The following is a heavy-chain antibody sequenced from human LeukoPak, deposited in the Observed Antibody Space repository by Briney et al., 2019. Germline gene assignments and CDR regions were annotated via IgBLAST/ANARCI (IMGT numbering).Heavy chain of an antibody. Sequence: PGGSLRLSCAASGFAFSSLPMHWVRQAPGKGLEWVAVISDDGNTKHHADSVRGRFTISRDNSKNTLFLQMNSLRPDDTAIYYCSRGTSATPLDYWGQGTRVTVSS. CDR2: ISDDGNTK. V-gene: IGHV3-30-3*01. D-gene: IGHD1-7*01. J-gene: IGHJ4*02. CDR3: SRGTSATPLDY. CDR1: GFAFSSLP.